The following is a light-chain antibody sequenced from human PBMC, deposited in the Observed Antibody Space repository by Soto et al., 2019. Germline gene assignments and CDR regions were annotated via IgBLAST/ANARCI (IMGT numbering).Light chain of an antibody. CDR2: AAS. J-gene: IGKJ2*01. CDR1: QSISSF. Sequence: DIQMTQSPSSLSASVGDRVTITCRASQSISSFLNWYQQKPGNAPNYLIYAASMLRDGVPSRFSGSGSETHFTLTINSLQPEDFATYYCQQSYAVPYTFGQGTNLEIK. V-gene: IGKV1-39*01. CDR3: QQSYAVPYT.